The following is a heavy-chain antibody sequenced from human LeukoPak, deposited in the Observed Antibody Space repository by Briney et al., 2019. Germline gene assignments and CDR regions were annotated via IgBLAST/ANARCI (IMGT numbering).Heavy chain of an antibody. J-gene: IGHJ4*02. V-gene: IGHV3-23*01. Sequence: GGSLRLSCAASGFSFSTYAMTWVRRAPGKGLEWVSGISGSGGSPYYADSVKGRFTISRDTSKNTLYLQMNSLRAENTAVYYCAKAVYDSSGSFDFWGQGTLVTVSS. D-gene: IGHD3-22*01. CDR1: GFSFSTYA. CDR3: AKAVYDSSGSFDF. CDR2: ISGSGGSP.